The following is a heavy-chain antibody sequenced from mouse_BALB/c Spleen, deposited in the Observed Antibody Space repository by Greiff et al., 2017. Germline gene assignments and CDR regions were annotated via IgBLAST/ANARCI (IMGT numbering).Heavy chain of an antibody. Sequence: VQLQQSGADLAKPGASVKMSCKASGYTFTSYWMHWVKQRPGQGLEWIGYINPSTGYTEYNQKFKDKATLTADKSSSTAYMQLSSLTSEDSAVYYCARPFITTNWFAYWGQGTLVTVSA. J-gene: IGHJ3*01. CDR3: ARPFITTNWFAY. CDR2: INPSTGYT. CDR1: GYTFTSYW. D-gene: IGHD1-1*01. V-gene: IGHV1-7*01.